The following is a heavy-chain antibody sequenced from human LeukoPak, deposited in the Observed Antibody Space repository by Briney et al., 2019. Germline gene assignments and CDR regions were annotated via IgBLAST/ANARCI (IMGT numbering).Heavy chain of an antibody. CDR3: AKGGAATGLLLSYFDY. Sequence: PGGSLRLSCAASGFSFSSYAMSWVRQAPGKGLEWVSGISGSGGSTYYADSVKGRFTISRDNSKNTLYLQMNSLRAEDTAVYYCAKGGAATGLLLSYFDYWGQGTLVTVST. CDR2: ISGSGGST. D-gene: IGHD1-26*01. J-gene: IGHJ4*02. V-gene: IGHV3-23*01. CDR1: GFSFSSYA.